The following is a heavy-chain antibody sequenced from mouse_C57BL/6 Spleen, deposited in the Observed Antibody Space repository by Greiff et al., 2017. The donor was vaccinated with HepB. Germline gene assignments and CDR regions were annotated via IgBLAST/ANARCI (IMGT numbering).Heavy chain of an antibody. D-gene: IGHD3-3*01. CDR2: IYPGDGDT. J-gene: IGHJ4*01. CDR3: ARWGLYYAMDY. Sequence: QVQLQQSGAELVKPGASVKISCKASGYAFSSYWMNWVKQRPGKGLEWIGQIYPGDGDTNYNGKFKGKATLTTDKSSSTAYMQLSSLTSEDSAVYFCARWGLYYAMDYWGQGTSVTVSS. CDR1: GYAFSSYW. V-gene: IGHV1-80*01.